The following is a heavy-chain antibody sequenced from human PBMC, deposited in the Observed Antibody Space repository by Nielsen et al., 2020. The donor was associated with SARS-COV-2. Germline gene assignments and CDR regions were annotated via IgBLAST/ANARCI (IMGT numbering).Heavy chain of an antibody. CDR1: GVSISSYH. Sequence: SETLSLTCTVSGVSISSYHWSWIRQPPGKGLEWIGYIYYSGSTYYTPSLKSRVTISVDTSKNQFSLKLSSVTAADTAVYFCARHWDRLRLGELSPPFDYWGQGTLVTISS. CDR2: IYYSGST. J-gene: IGHJ4*02. CDR3: ARHWDRLRLGELSPPFDY. V-gene: IGHV4-59*04. D-gene: IGHD3-16*02.